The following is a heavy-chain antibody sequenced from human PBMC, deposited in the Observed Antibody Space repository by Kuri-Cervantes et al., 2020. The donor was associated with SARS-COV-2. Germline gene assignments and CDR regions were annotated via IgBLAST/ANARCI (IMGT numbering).Heavy chain of an antibody. CDR2: IKSKTDGGTT. CDR1: GFTFSNAW. D-gene: IGHD5-18*01. Sequence: GESLKISCAASGFTFSNAWMNWVRQAPGKGLEWVGRIKSKTDGGTTDYAAPVKGRFTISRDDSKNTQYLQMNGLKTEDTAVYYCTTVGTGYSYGFDYYGMDVWGQGTTVTVSS. CDR3: TTVGTGYSYGFDYYGMDV. V-gene: IGHV3-15*07. J-gene: IGHJ6*02.